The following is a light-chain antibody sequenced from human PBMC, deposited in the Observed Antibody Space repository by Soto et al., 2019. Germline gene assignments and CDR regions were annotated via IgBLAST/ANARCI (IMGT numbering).Light chain of an antibody. CDR1: SGHSSYA. J-gene: IGLJ3*02. Sequence: QAVVTQSPSASASLGASVRLTCTLSSGHSSYAIAWHQQQPEKGPRYLMKVDSDGSHIKGDGIPDRFSGSSSGAERYLTISSIQSEDEADYYCQTWGTGTGVFGGGTKLTVL. CDR3: QTWGTGTGV. V-gene: IGLV4-69*01. CDR2: VDSDGSH.